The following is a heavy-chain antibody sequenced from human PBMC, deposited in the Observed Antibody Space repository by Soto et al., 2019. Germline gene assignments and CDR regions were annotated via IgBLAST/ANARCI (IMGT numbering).Heavy chain of an antibody. D-gene: IGHD2-8*01. J-gene: IGHJ4*02. CDR1: GFTFSSYA. CDR2: ISGSGGST. Sequence: GGSLRLSCAASGFTFSSYAMSWVRQAPGKGLEWVSAISGSGGSTYYADSVKGRFTISRDNSKNTLYLQMNSLRAEDTAVYYCARSELMVYKCGILGDHFDYWGQGTLVTVSS. V-gene: IGHV3-23*01. CDR3: ARSELMVYKCGILGDHFDY.